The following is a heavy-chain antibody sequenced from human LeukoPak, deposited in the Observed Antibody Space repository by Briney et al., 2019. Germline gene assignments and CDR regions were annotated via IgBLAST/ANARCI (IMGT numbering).Heavy chain of an antibody. J-gene: IGHJ3*02. V-gene: IGHV4-4*07. CDR2: IYTSGST. D-gene: IGHD3-3*01. CDR3: ARDAYYDFWSGYYIVAFDI. Sequence: SETLSLTCTVSGGSISSYYWSWIRQPAGKGLEWIGRIYTSGSTNYNPSLKSRGTMSVDTSKNQFSLKLSSVTAADTAVYYCARDAYYDFWSGYYIVAFDIWGQGTMVTVSS. CDR1: GGSISSYY.